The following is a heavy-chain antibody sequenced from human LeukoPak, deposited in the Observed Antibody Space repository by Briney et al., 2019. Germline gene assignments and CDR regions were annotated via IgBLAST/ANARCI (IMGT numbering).Heavy chain of an antibody. CDR3: DPHDSSSHF. Sequence: HPGGSLRLSCAASGFTFSSYAIPWVRQAPGKGLEWVAFISSDVNNKYYADSVKGRFTISRDNSKNTLYLQMNNLRDDDTAVYYCDPHDSSSHFWGQGTLVTVSS. CDR1: GFTFSSYA. D-gene: IGHD6-6*01. CDR2: ISSDVNNK. V-gene: IGHV3-30-3*01. J-gene: IGHJ4*02.